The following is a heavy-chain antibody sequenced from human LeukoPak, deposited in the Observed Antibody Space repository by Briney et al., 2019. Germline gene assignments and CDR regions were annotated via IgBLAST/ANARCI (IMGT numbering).Heavy chain of an antibody. J-gene: IGHJ4*02. CDR1: GYTFTSYG. CDR3: ARVAPFIAAAGTGYDC. CDR2: ISVYNGNT. V-gene: IGHV1-18*01. Sequence: GASVKVSCKASGYTFTSYGISWVRQAPGQGLEWMGWISVYNGNTNYAQKLQGRVTMTTDTSTSTAYMELGSLRSDDTAVYYCARVAPFIAAAGTGYDCWGQGTLVTVSS. D-gene: IGHD6-13*01.